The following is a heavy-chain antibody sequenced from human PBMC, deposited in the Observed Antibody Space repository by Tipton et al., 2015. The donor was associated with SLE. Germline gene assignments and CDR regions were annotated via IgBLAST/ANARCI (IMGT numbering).Heavy chain of an antibody. J-gene: IGHJ1*01. Sequence: QVQLVQSGPEVKKPGASVKVSCKASGYTFTSYGISWVRQAPGQGLEWMGGIIPIFGTANYAQKFQGRVTITTDESTSTAYMELSSLRSEDTAVYYCASGGGYNPSAEYFQHWGQGTLVTVSS. CDR3: ASGGGYNPSAEYFQH. CDR2: IIPIFGTA. V-gene: IGHV1-69*01. D-gene: IGHD5-24*01. CDR1: GYTFTSYG.